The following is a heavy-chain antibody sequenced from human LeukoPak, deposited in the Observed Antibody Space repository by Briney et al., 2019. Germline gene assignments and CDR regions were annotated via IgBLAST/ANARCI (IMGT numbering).Heavy chain of an antibody. V-gene: IGHV3-43*01. D-gene: IGHD1-14*01. CDR2: ISGDGSVT. CDR3: ASGSQPGTTLDH. J-gene: IGHJ4*02. CDR1: GYTFNDYP. Sequence: SGGPLTLPCAVSGYTFNDYPMLGVRQAPGEGLEWVSLISGDGSVTYYADSVKGRFTNSRDNSKNSQYLQMNSLRVEDTALYCCASGSQPGTTLDHWAKGTLVSASS.